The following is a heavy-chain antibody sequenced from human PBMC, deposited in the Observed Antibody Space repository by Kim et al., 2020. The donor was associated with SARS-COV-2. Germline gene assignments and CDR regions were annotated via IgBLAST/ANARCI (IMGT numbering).Heavy chain of an antibody. Sequence: SETLSLTCAVSGGSISSSNWWSWVRQPPGKGLEWIGEIYHSGSTNYNPSLKSRVTISVDKSKNQFSLKLSSVTAADTAVYYCASLRDSLAGGWFDPWGQGTLVTVSS. V-gene: IGHV4-4*02. CDR2: IYHSGST. CDR3: ASLRDSLAGGWFDP. J-gene: IGHJ5*02. CDR1: GGSISSSNW. D-gene: IGHD2-21*02.